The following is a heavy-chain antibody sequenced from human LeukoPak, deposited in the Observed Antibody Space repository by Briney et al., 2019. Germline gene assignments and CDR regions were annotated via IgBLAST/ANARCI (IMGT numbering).Heavy chain of an antibody. CDR2: ISSSSSYI. V-gene: IGHV3-21*01. CDR1: GFTFSSYS. CDR3: ARVGLDRRGYSGYEAFDY. D-gene: IGHD5-12*01. J-gene: IGHJ4*02. Sequence: PGGSLRLSCAASGFTFSSYSTNWVRQAPGKGLESVSSISSSSSYIYYADSVKGRFTISRDNAKNSLYLQMNSLRAEDTAVYYCARVGLDRRGYSGYEAFDYWGQGTLVTVSS.